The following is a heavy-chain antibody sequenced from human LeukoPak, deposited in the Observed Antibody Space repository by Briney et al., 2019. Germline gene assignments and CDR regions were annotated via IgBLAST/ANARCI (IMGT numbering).Heavy chain of an antibody. CDR3: ARAPDYYDSSGYFDY. J-gene: IGHJ4*02. Sequence: KVSCKASGGTFSSYAISWVRQAPGQGLEWMGGIIPIFGTANYAQEFQGRVTITADESTSTAYMELSSLRSEDTAVYYCARAPDYYDSSGYFDYWGQGTLVTVSS. D-gene: IGHD3-22*01. CDR1: GGTFSSYA. CDR2: IIPIFGTA. V-gene: IGHV1-69*01.